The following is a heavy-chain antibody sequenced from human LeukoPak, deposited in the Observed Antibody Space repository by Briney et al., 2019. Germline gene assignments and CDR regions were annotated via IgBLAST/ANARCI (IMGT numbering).Heavy chain of an antibody. D-gene: IGHD7-27*01. CDR2: INHSGST. J-gene: IGHJ4*02. CDR3: ARFSPRAMGNYLDF. Sequence: PSETLSLTCAVYGESFSGYYWSWIRQPPGKGLEWIGEINHSGSTNYNPSLKSRVAVSVDTSKNQFSLKLTSVTAADTAVYYCARFSPRAMGNYLDFWGQGTLVTVSS. CDR1: GESFSGYY. V-gene: IGHV4-34*01.